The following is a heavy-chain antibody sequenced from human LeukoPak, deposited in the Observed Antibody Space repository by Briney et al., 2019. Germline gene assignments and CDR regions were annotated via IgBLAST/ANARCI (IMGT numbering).Heavy chain of an antibody. CDR1: GYSFTSYG. D-gene: IGHD4-23*01. J-gene: IGHJ6*03. CDR3: ARDLPRRESNSFYFYAYYMDV. V-gene: IGHV1-18*01. Sequence: ASVKVSCKASGYSFTSYGISWVRQAPGQGLEWVGRISADNGDTTNAQKVQGRVTMTTDTSTSTASMELRSLRFDDTAVYYCARDLPRRESNSFYFYAYYMDVWGKGTTVIVSS. CDR2: ISADNGDT.